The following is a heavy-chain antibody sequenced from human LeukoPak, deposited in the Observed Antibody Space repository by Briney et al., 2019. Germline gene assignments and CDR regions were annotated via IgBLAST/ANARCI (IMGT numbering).Heavy chain of an antibody. CDR2: VYHSGST. CDR1: GVSISSGDYY. J-gene: IGHJ4*02. Sequence: SETLSLTCTVSGVSISSGDYYWSWLRQPPGKVLEWVGYVYHSGSTYYSPPLRNRVTLSVDTSKNQFSLKLSSVTAADTAVYYCARAHGSPSVRLFDSWGQGTLVTVSS. D-gene: IGHD3-10*01. CDR3: ARAHGSPSVRLFDS. V-gene: IGHV4-30-4*01.